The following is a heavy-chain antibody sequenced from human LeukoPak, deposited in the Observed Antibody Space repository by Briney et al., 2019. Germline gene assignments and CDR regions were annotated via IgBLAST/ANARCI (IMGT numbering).Heavy chain of an antibody. D-gene: IGHD4-17*01. CDR3: ASLVNYGDQNAFDI. CDR2: ISAYNGNT. Sequence: ASVKVSCKASGYTFISYGISWVRQAPGQGLEWMGWISAYNGNTNYAQKLQGRVTMTTDTSTSTAYMELRSLRSDDTAVYYCASLVNYGDQNAFDIWGQGTMVTVSS. J-gene: IGHJ3*02. CDR1: GYTFISYG. V-gene: IGHV1-18*01.